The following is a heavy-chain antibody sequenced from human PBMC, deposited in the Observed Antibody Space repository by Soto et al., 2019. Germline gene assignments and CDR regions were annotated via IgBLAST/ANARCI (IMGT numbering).Heavy chain of an antibody. CDR2: IIPVFGTA. D-gene: IGHD4-17*01. J-gene: IGHJ6*04. Sequence: QVQLVQSGAEVKKPGSSVKVSCKASGGSLSNYGISWVRQAPGQGLEWMGGIIPVFGTANYAQKFQGRVTITADESTRIEYMDVTSLRSEDTAVYYPARGNATKIVVTTYYGMDVGGKGTTVTVSS. CDR3: ARGNATKIVVTTYYGMDV. CDR1: GGSLSNYG. V-gene: IGHV1-69*12.